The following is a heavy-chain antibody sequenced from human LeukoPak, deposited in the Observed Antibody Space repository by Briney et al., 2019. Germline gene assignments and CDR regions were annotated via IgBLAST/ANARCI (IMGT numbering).Heavy chain of an antibody. J-gene: IGHJ4*02. CDR2: ISSSSSYI. CDR1: GFTFSSYA. Sequence: GGSLRLSCAASGFTFSSYAMHWVRQAPGKGLEWVSSISSSSSYIYYADSVKGRFTISRDNAKNSLYLQMNSLRAEDTAVYYCARDRGDTRLDYWGQGTLVTVSS. D-gene: IGHD4-17*01. V-gene: IGHV3-21*01. CDR3: ARDRGDTRLDY.